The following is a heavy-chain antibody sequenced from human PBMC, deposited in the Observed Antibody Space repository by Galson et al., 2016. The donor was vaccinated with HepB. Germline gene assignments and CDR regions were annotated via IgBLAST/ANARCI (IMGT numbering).Heavy chain of an antibody. V-gene: IGHV3-23*01. Sequence: SLRLSCAASGFTFSTYAMSWVRQAPGKGPEWVSVISGDGATTFYADSVKGRFTISRDNSKNTLYLQMNSLRAEDTAIYYCAKSLWSRHYYFDYWGQGDLVPVSS. CDR2: ISGDGATT. CDR1: GFTFSTYA. D-gene: IGHD3-10*01. J-gene: IGHJ4*02. CDR3: AKSLWSRHYYFDY.